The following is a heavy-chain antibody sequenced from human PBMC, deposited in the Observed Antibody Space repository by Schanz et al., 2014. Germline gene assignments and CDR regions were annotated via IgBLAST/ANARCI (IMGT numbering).Heavy chain of an antibody. J-gene: IGHJ1*01. V-gene: IGHV4-4*07. CDR3: ARGGIAAAGTRYFQH. CDR1: GGSISSYY. CDR2: IYNSGST. Sequence: QVQLQESGPGLVKPSETLSLTCTVSGGSISSYYWSWIRQPAGKGLEWIGRIYNSGSTNYNPSLKSRVTTSGDTPKNQSSLKLSSVTAADTAVYYCARGGIAAAGTRYFQHWGQGTLVTVSS. D-gene: IGHD6-13*01.